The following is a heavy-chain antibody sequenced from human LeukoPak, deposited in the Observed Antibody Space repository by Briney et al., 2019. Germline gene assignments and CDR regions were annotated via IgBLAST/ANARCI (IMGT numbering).Heavy chain of an antibody. D-gene: IGHD4-17*01. J-gene: IGHJ4*02. Sequence: GGSLRLSCAASGFTFSSYSMNWVRQAPGKGLEWVSYISSSSSTIYYADSVKGRFTISRDNAKNSLYLQMNSLRAEDTAVYYCVKDGDYGLCDYWGQGTLVTVSS. CDR1: GFTFSSYS. V-gene: IGHV3-48*01. CDR3: VKDGDYGLCDY. CDR2: ISSSSSTI.